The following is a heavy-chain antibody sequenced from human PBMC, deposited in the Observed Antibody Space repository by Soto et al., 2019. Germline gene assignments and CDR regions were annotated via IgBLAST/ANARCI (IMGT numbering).Heavy chain of an antibody. CDR1: GGSITTYY. V-gene: IGHV4-59*01. CDR2: IHYEGST. Sequence: PSETLSLTCSVSGGSITTYYWSWLRQPPGKGLEWIGYIHYEGSTNYNPSLKSRVTILVDTSQNQFSLKLTSVTAADTAVYYCARGLDVDTAMAPSGGFDYWGQGTLVTVSS. J-gene: IGHJ4*02. CDR3: ARGLDVDTAMAPSGGFDY. D-gene: IGHD5-18*01.